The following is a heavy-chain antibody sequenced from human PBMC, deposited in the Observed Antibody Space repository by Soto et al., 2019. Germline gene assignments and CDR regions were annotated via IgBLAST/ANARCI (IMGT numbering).Heavy chain of an antibody. Sequence: QVQLQQWGAGLLKPSETLSLTCDVYNGSLSGYYWSWIRQTPGKGLEWIGQISHSGSTNYNASLKSRLTISIDTSKKQFSLKLSSVTAADTAVYYCARGGTGRFLPRQLLPYESWGQGTRVTVSS. J-gene: IGHJ5*02. CDR3: ARGGTGRFLPRQLLPYES. CDR1: NGSLSGYY. V-gene: IGHV4-34*01. CDR2: ISHSGST. D-gene: IGHD6-19*01.